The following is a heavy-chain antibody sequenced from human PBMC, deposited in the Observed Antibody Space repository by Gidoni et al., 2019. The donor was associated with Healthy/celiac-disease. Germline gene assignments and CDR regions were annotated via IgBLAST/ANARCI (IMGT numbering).Heavy chain of an antibody. CDR1: GGSISSGSYY. J-gene: IGHJ6*02. V-gene: IGHV4-61*02. CDR3: ARGGYCSGGSCYPHYYYGMDV. CDR2: IYTSGST. Sequence: TGAGGSISSGSYYWSWIRQPAGKGLEWIGRIYTSGSTNYNPSLKSRVTISVDTSKNQFSLKLSSVTAADTAVYYCARGGYCSGGSCYPHYYYGMDVWGQGTTVTVSS. D-gene: IGHD2-15*01.